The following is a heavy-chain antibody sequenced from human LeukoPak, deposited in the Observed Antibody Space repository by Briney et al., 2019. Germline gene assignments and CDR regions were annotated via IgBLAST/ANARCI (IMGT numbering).Heavy chain of an antibody. CDR1: GYTFTGYY. CDR3: ARENNSGWYRKAAFDY. D-gene: IGHD6-19*01. CDR2: INPNGGGT. Sequence: ASVKVSCKASGYTFTGYYIHWVRQAPGQGLEWMGWINPNGGGTNYAQNFQGRVTMTRDTSISTACMELSRLRSDDTAIYYCARENNSGWYRKAAFDYWGQGTLVTVTS. J-gene: IGHJ4*02. V-gene: IGHV1-2*02.